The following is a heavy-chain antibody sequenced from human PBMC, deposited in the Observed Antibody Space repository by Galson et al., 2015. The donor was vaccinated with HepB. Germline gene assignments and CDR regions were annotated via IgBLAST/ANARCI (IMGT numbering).Heavy chain of an antibody. D-gene: IGHD3-10*01. CDR1: GYTFTSYA. CDR3: ARDATVYYGSGGYDY. J-gene: IGHJ4*02. Sequence: SVKVSCKASGYTFTSYAMHWVRQAPGQRLEWMGWINAGNGNTKYSQKFQGRVTITRDTSASTAYMELSSLRSEDTAVYYCARDATVYYGSGGYDYWGQGTLGTVSS. CDR2: INAGNGNT. V-gene: IGHV1-3*01.